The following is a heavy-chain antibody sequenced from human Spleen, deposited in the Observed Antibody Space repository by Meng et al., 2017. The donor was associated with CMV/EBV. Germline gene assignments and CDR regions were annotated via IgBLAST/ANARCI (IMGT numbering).Heavy chain of an antibody. Sequence: SETLSLTCAVYGGSFSGYYWSWIRQPPGKGLEWIGEINHSGSTNYNPSLKSRVTISVDTSKNQFSLKLSSVTAADTAVYYCARGVGDPGYFDYWGQGTLVTGLL. CDR3: ARGVGDPGYFDY. V-gene: IGHV4-34*01. D-gene: IGHD3-10*01. J-gene: IGHJ4*02. CDR1: GGSFSGYY. CDR2: INHSGST.